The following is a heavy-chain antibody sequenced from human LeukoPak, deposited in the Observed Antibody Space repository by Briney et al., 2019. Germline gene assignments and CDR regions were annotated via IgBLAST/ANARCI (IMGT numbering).Heavy chain of an antibody. CDR2: IFYSGST. CDR1: GGSIGGYY. J-gene: IGHJ3*02. D-gene: IGHD4-17*01. CDR3: AATTVTTDAFDI. V-gene: IGHV4-59*12. Sequence: SETLSLTCTVSGGSIGGYYWSWIRQPPGKGLEWIGYIFYSGSTNYNPSLKSRVTISVDTSKNQFSLKLSSVTAADTAVYYCAATTVTTDAFDIWGQGTMVAVSS.